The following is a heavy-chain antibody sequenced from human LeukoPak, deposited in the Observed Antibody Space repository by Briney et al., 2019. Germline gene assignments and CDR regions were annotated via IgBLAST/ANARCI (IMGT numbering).Heavy chain of an antibody. CDR1: GFTVSYNY. V-gene: IGHV3-53*04. CDR3: VRAHLRLPDR. J-gene: IGHJ5*02. CDR2: IYSGGST. Sequence: PGGSLRLSCAASGFTVSYNYMSWVRQAPGKGLEWVSVIYSGGSTYYADSAKGRFTIFRHKSMNTVYLQMNSLRAEDTAVYYCVRAHLRLPDRWGQGTLVTVSS.